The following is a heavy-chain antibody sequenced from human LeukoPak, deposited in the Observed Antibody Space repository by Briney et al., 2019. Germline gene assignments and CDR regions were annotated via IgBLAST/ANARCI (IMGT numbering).Heavy chain of an antibody. CDR1: GYTFTTYG. V-gene: IGHV1-18*01. Sequence: GASVKVSCKASGYTFTTYGIAWVRQAPGQGLEWMGWISAHNGNTNYAQSLQGRVTMTTDTSTNTAYMELRSLRFDDTAVYYCARDGYFDLWGRGTLVTVSS. J-gene: IGHJ2*01. CDR3: ARDGYFDL. CDR2: ISAHNGNT.